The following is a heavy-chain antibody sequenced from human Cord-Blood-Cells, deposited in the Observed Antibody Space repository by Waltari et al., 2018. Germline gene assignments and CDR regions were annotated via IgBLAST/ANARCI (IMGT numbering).Heavy chain of an antibody. CDR2: INQSGST. CDR3: ASTGGNPGDIIEYYFDY. Sequence: QVQLQQWGAGLLKPSETLSLTCAVHGGSFSGYYWSWIRQPPGKGLEWIGEINQSGSTNYNPSLKSRVTISVDTSKNQFSLKLSSVTAADTAVYYCASTGGNPGDIIEYYFDYWGQGTLVTVSS. J-gene: IGHJ4*02. V-gene: IGHV4-34*01. D-gene: IGHD7-27*01. CDR1: GGSFSGYY.